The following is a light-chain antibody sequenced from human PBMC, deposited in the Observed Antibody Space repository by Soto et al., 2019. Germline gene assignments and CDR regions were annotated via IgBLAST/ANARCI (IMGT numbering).Light chain of an antibody. V-gene: IGLV1-40*01. CDR1: SSNIGAGYD. J-gene: IGLJ1*01. Sequence: QSVLTQPPSGSGAPGQRVTISLTGSSSNIGAGYDVHWYQQLPGTAPKLLIYGNSNRPSGVPDRFSGSKSGTSASLAITGLQAEDEADYYCQSYDSSLSGFYVFGTGTKVTVL. CDR2: GNS. CDR3: QSYDSSLSGFYV.